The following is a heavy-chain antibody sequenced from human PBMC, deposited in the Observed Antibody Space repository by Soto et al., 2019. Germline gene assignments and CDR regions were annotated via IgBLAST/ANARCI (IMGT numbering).Heavy chain of an antibody. Sequence: SETLSLTCTVSGGSISNYYWSWIRQPPGKGLEWIGYIYSSVTTNYNPSLKSRATISVDTSKQQYSLKLTAVTAADTAEYHCARVAEGGGSVSWFDPWGQGTLVPVSS. D-gene: IGHD3-10*01. CDR1: GGSISNYY. CDR2: IYSSVTT. CDR3: ARVAEGGGSVSWFDP. J-gene: IGHJ5*02. V-gene: IGHV4-59*01.